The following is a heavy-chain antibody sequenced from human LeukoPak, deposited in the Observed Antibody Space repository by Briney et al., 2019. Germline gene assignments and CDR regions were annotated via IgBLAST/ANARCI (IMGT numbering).Heavy chain of an antibody. CDR2: INPSSGDT. D-gene: IGHD2-21*01. J-gene: IGHJ3*02. V-gene: IGHV1-2*06. CDR3: ARDPGYSYAFDI. CDR1: GYTFTAHY. Sequence: GASVKVSCKASGYTFTAHYMHWVRQAPGQGLEWMGRINPSSGDTEYGQRFQGRVTLTRDTSSSTANMGLRRLRSDDTAVYYCARDPGYSYAFDIWGQGTVVIVSS.